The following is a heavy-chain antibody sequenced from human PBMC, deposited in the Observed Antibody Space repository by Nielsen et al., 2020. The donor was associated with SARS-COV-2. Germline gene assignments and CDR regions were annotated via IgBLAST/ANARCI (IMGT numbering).Heavy chain of an antibody. CDR3: ARAELLWFGELLTPYYYYGMDV. V-gene: IGHV3-21*01. D-gene: IGHD3-10*01. CDR1: GFTFRSYS. CDR2: ISSSSSYI. J-gene: IGHJ6*02. Sequence: GESLKISCAASGFTFRSYSMNWVRQAPGKGLEWVSSISSSSSYIYYADSVKGRFTISRDNSKNTLYLQMNSLRAEDTAVYYCARAELLWFGELLTPYYYYGMDVWGQGTTVTVSS.